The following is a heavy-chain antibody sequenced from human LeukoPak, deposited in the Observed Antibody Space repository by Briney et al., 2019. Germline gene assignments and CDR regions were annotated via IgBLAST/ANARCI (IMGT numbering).Heavy chain of an antibody. CDR2: IYHSGST. V-gene: IGHV4-38-2*01. D-gene: IGHD3-3*01. J-gene: IGHJ3*02. Sequence: PSETLSLTCAVSGYSISSGYYWGWIRRPPGKGLEWIGSIYHSGSTYYNPSLKSRVTISVDTSKNQFSLKLSSVTAADTAVYYCASLTYYDFWSGLHDAFDIWGQGTMVTVSS. CDR3: ASLTYYDFWSGLHDAFDI. CDR1: GYSISSGYY.